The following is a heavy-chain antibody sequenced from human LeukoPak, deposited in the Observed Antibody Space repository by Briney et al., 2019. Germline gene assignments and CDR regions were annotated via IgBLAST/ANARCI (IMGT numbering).Heavy chain of an antibody. CDR2: INPNSGGT. J-gene: IGHJ5*02. V-gene: IGHV1-2*02. CDR1: GYTFTGYY. Sequence: ASVKVSCKASGYTFTGYYMHWVRQAPGRGLEWMGWINPNSGGTNYAQKFQGRGTMTRDTSISTAYMELSRLRSDDTAVYYCARGYYHRREYSSSSGLRNWFDAWGQGTLVTVSS. CDR3: ARGYYHRREYSSSSGLRNWFDA. D-gene: IGHD6-6*01.